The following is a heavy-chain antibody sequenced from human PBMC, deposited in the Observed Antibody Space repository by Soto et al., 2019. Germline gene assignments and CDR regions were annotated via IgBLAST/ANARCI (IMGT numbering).Heavy chain of an antibody. CDR3: ARYCSNTNCYMLDY. D-gene: IGHD2-2*02. V-gene: IGHV4-61*08. Sequence: QLPESGPGLVRPSETLSLICTVSGDSVTSAGYYWSWIPQPPGKGLEWIGSVSSTGSTIYNSALKSRVTMSLDMPKSQFSLRLDPVPAADTAVYYCARYCSNTNCYMLDYWGQGTLGTASS. CDR1: GDSVTSAGYY. J-gene: IGHJ4*02. CDR2: VSSTGST.